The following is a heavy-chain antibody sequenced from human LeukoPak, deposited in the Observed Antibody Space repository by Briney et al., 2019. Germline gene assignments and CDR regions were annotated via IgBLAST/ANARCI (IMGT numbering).Heavy chain of an antibody. V-gene: IGHV3-48*01. CDR3: ATAIRVHPKWYFDY. D-gene: IGHD1-1*01. J-gene: IGHJ4*02. CDR1: GFTFSSYT. CDR2: ISSGSSTI. Sequence: GGSPRLSCAASGFTFSSYTMSWVRQAPENGLEWVSYISSGSSTIYYADSVKDRFTISRDNAKNSLYLQMNSLRAEDTAVYYCATAIRVHPKWYFDYWGQGTLVTVSS.